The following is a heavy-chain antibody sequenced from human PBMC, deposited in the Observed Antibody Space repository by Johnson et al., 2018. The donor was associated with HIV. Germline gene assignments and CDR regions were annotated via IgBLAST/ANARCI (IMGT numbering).Heavy chain of an antibody. Sequence: EVQLVESGGGLVQPGGSLRLSCAASGFTVSSNYMSWVRQAPGKGLEWVSVIYSGGSTYYADSVKGRFTISRDNSKNTLYLQMNSLRAEDTAVYYCASYDILTGYYAFDIWGQGTMVTVSS. CDR2: IYSGGST. V-gene: IGHV3-66*02. D-gene: IGHD3-9*01. CDR3: ASYDILTGYYAFDI. J-gene: IGHJ3*02. CDR1: GFTVSSNY.